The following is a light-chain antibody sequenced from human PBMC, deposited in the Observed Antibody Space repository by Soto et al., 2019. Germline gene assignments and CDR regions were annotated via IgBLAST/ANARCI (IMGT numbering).Light chain of an antibody. CDR3: QHRRT. CDR2: DVS. J-gene: IGKJ4*01. Sequence: EFVLTQSPATLSLSPGERATLSCRASQSVGSYFAWYQQKPGQAPRLLIYDVSKRATGIPARFSGSGSGTDFTLTISSLESEDFAVYYCQHRRTFGGGTKVEIK. CDR1: QSVGSY. V-gene: IGKV3-11*01.